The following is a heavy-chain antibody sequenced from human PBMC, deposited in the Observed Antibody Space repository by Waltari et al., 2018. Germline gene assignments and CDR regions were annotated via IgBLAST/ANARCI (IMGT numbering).Heavy chain of an antibody. V-gene: IGHV3-21*01. CDR2: IGGNNGSI. CDR1: GFTFSSYS. J-gene: IGHJ6*03. Sequence: EVQLVESGGGLVKPGGSLRLSCAASGFTFSSYSMNWVRQAPGKGLPWVASIGGNNGSIYYADSIQGRFTVSRDNASSSLFLQMNSLRADDTALYFCAREAPNYYYYMDVWGKGTTVTVSS. CDR3: AREAPNYYYYMDV.